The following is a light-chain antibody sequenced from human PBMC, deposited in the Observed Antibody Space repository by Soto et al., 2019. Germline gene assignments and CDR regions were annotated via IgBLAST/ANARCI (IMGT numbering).Light chain of an antibody. CDR1: IIGSKN. V-gene: IGLV3-9*01. CDR3: QVWDSSTVV. Sequence: SYELTQPLSVSVAPGQTAKITCGGNIIGSKNVHWYQQKPGQVPVLVIYRDTNRPSGIPERFSGSNSGNTATLTISRAQAVDEADYYCQVWDSSTVVFGGGTKLTVL. CDR2: RDT. J-gene: IGLJ2*01.